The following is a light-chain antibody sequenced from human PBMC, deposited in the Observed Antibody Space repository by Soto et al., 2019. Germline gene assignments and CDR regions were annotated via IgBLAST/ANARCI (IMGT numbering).Light chain of an antibody. J-gene: IGKJ4*01. CDR2: AAS. V-gene: IGKV1-9*01. CDR1: QGISSY. CDR3: QQLNSYPFT. Sequence: DIQLTQSPSFLSASVGDRVTITCRASQGISSYLAWYQQKPGKAPKLLIYAASTFQSGVPSRFSGSGSGTEFTLTISSLQPEDFATYYRQQLNSYPFTFGGGTKVEIK.